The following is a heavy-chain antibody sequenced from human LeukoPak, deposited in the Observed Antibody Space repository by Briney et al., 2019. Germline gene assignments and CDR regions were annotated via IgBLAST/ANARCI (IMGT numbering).Heavy chain of an antibody. V-gene: IGHV3-30-3*01. D-gene: IGHD3-3*01. Sequence: GGSLRLSCAASGFTFSSYAMHWVRQAPGKGLEWVAVISYDGSNKYYADSVKGRFTISRDNAKNSLYLQMNSLRAEDTAVYYCARDPRPPVLRFLEWLQGAFDIWGQGTMVTVSS. CDR2: ISYDGSNK. CDR1: GFTFSSYA. J-gene: IGHJ3*02. CDR3: ARDPRPPVLRFLEWLQGAFDI.